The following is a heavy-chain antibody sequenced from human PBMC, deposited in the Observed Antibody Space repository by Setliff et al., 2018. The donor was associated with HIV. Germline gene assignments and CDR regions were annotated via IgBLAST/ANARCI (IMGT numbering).Heavy chain of an antibody. CDR3: ARARLQGIVTAVGPRDNCLDP. V-gene: IGHV1-8*01. J-gene: IGHJ5*02. D-gene: IGHD1-26*01. CDR1: GYTFTSYD. CDR2: MNPSSGNT. Sequence: ASVKVSCKTSGYTFTSYDINWVRQATGQGLEWMGWMNPSSGNTDYAPRLLGRVTMTTDTSTSTAYLELRSLTSDDTAVYYCARARLQGIVTAVGPRDNCLDPWGQGTRVTVSS.